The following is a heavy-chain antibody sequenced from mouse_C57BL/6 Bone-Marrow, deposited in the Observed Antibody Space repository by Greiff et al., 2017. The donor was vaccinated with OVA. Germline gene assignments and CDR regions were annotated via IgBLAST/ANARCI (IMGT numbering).Heavy chain of an antibody. Sequence: EVMLVESGGGLVKPGGSLKLSCAASGFTFSSYAMSWVRQTPEKRLEWVATISDGGSYTYYPDNVKGRFTISRDNAKNNLYLQMSHLKSEDTAMYYCARAYGYDFDYWGQGTTLTVSS. J-gene: IGHJ2*01. CDR2: ISDGGSYT. CDR1: GFTFSSYA. CDR3: ARAYGYDFDY. V-gene: IGHV5-4*03. D-gene: IGHD2-2*01.